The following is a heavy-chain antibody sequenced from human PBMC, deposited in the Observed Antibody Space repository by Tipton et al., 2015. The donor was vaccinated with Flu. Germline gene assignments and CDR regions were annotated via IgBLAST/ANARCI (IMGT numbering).Heavy chain of an antibody. CDR2: IHTNGKT. CDR3: ARDRAPNSSGYYDAFDL. J-gene: IGHJ3*01. V-gene: IGHV4-4*07. D-gene: IGHD6-25*01. Sequence: TLSLTCSVSEDHMSNFYWSWVRQPAGEGLEWIGRIHTNGKTDYNPSLKSRVAMSIATSKKQFSLHVTSVTAADTAVYFCARDRAPNSSGYYDAFDLWGQGTRVTVSS. CDR1: EDHMSNFY.